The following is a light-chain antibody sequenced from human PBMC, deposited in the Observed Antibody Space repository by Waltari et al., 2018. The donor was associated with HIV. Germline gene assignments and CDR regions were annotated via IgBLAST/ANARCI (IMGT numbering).Light chain of an antibody. V-gene: IGKV1-5*03. CDR1: QSISSW. Sequence: DIQMTQSPSTLSASVGDRVTITCRASQSISSWLAWYQQKSGKAPKLLIYKASSLKSGVPSRFSGSGSGTEFTLTINSLQPDDFATYYCQQYNSYSWTFGPGTKVDV. CDR3: QQYNSYSWT. CDR2: KAS. J-gene: IGKJ3*01.